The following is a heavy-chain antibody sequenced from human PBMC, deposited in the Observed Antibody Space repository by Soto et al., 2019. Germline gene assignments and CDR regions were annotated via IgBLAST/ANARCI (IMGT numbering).Heavy chain of an antibody. D-gene: IGHD2-21*02. Sequence: GGSLRLSCAASGFTFSSYEMHWVRQAPGKGLEWISYISSTGSGTHYADSVKGRFTISRDNAKNSVSLQMNSLRDEDTAVYYCAREETAWPLAYGLDVWGQGTTVTVSS. V-gene: IGHV3-48*03. CDR3: AREETAWPLAYGLDV. J-gene: IGHJ6*02. CDR2: ISSTGSGT. CDR1: GFTFSSYE.